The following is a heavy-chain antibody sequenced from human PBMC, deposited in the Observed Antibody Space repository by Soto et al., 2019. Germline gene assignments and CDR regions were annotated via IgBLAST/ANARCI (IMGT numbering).Heavy chain of an antibody. CDR3: ARATIFLLNDS. Sequence: PSETLSLTCPVSRGSVRSGSSYWSWIRQPPGKGLEWIGYIYYSGSTNYNPSLKSRVTISVDTSKNQFSLKLNSVTAADTAVYYCARATIFLLNDSWGQGTLVTVSS. J-gene: IGHJ4*02. D-gene: IGHD3-3*01. V-gene: IGHV4-61*01. CDR1: RGSVRSGSSY. CDR2: IYYSGST.